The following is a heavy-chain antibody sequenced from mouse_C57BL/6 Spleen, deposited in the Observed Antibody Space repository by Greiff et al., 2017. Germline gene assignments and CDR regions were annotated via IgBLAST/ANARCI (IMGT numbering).Heavy chain of an antibody. D-gene: IGHD2-3*01. V-gene: IGHV2-2*01. Sequence: QVQLKQSGPGLVQPSQSLSITCPVSGFSLTSYGVHWVRQSPGTGLEWLGVLWSGGSTDYTAAFISSMSICKDTSQTHVFFTMHSLQADDTAIYYCARVGWLPPYAMDYWGQGTSVTVAS. J-gene: IGHJ4*01. CDR2: LWSGGST. CDR3: ARVGWLPPYAMDY. CDR1: GFSLTSYG.